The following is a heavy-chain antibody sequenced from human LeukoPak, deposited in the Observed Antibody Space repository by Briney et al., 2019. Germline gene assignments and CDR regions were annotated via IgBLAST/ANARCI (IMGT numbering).Heavy chain of an antibody. Sequence: GGSLRLSCAASGFTFNNHGMSWVRQAPGKGLEWVSAISGSADNTYYVDSVKGRFTISRDNSRNTLYLQMNSLRAEDTAIYYCAKERESYFEFDLWGQGTLVTVSS. J-gene: IGHJ4*02. D-gene: IGHD1-26*01. CDR2: ISGSADNT. CDR1: GFTFNNHG. CDR3: AKERESYFEFDL. V-gene: IGHV3-23*01.